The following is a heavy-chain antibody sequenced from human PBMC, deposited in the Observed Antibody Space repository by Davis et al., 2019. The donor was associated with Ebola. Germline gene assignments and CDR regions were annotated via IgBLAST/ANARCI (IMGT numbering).Heavy chain of an antibody. CDR1: GYTFRNYD. CDR3: ARAPTWSQINYYCFDY. J-gene: IGHJ4*02. Sequence: ASVKVSCKTSGYTFRNYDINWVRQATGQGLEWMGWMNPNSGNTGYAQKFQGRVTMTRNTSISTAYMELSSLRSEDTAVYYCARAPTWSQINYYCFDYWGQGTPVTVS. D-gene: IGHD3-10*01. V-gene: IGHV1-8*01. CDR2: MNPNSGNT.